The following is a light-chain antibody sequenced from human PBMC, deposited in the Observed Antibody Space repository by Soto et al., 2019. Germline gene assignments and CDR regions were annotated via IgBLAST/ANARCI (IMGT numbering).Light chain of an antibody. V-gene: IGLV2-14*01. Sequence: QSVLTQPASVSGSPGQSITISCSGTNSDIGSYNYVSWYLQHPGKAPRLIIYEVFQRPSGVPNRFSGSKSGNTASLTVSGLQAADEADYFCKSYAGSNTYVFGSGTKVTVL. CDR1: NSDIGSYNY. CDR2: EVF. J-gene: IGLJ1*01. CDR3: KSYAGSNTYV.